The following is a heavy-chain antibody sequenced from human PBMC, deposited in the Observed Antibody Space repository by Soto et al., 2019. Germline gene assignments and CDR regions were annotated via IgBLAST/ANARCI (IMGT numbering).Heavy chain of an antibody. Sequence: GESLKISCKGSGYSFTSYWIGWVRQMPGKGLEWMGIIYPGDSDTRYGPSFQGQVTISADKSISTAYLQWSSLKASDTAMYYCARQYCTNGVCSKNDYFDYWGQGNLVTVSS. CDR3: ARQYCTNGVCSKNDYFDY. CDR1: GYSFTSYW. V-gene: IGHV5-51*01. CDR2: IYPGDSDT. J-gene: IGHJ4*02. D-gene: IGHD2-8*01.